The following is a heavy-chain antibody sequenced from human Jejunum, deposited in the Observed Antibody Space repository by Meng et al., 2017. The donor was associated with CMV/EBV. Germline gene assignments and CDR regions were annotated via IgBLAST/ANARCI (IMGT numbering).Heavy chain of an antibody. CDR3: AHKRASAPYDFFDY. D-gene: IGHD3-3*01. V-gene: IGHV2-5*02. Sequence: FSGFTLSTSGVGVGWIRQPPGKALEWLALIYWDDDNRYSPSLKSRLTITKDTSKNQVVLAMTNMDPVDTATYYYAHKRASAPYDFFDYWGQGTLVTVSS. CDR1: GFTLSTSGVG. J-gene: IGHJ4*02. CDR2: IYWDDDN.